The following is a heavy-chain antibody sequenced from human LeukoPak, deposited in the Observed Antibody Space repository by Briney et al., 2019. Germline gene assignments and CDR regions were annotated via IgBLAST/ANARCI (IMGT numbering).Heavy chain of an antibody. CDR3: TTDCRSTSGYVYYNNYYYMDV. CDR2: IKSKTAGGTT. CDR1: GFTFSNAW. D-gene: IGHD2-2*01. V-gene: IGHV3-15*01. Sequence: GGSLRLSCAASGFTFSNAWMSWVRQAPGKGLEWVGRIKSKTAGGTTDYAAPVKGRFTISRDDSKKTRYLQMNSMRTEDTAGYYCTTDCRSTSGYVYYNNYYYMDVWGKGPRSPSP. J-gene: IGHJ6*03.